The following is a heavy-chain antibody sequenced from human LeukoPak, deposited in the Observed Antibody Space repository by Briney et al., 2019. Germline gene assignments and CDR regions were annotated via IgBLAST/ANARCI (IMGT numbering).Heavy chain of an antibody. D-gene: IGHD6-6*01. J-gene: IGHJ6*02. V-gene: IGHV3-21*01. CDR3: ARVERKQLVPHYYYGMDV. CDR1: GFTFSSYS. CDR2: ISSSGSYK. Sequence: PGGSLRLSCAASGFTFSSYSMNWVRQAPGKGLEWVSSISSSGSYKYYADSVKGRFTISRDNARNSLYLQMNSLRAEDTAVYYCARVERKQLVPHYYYGMDVWGQGTTVTVSS.